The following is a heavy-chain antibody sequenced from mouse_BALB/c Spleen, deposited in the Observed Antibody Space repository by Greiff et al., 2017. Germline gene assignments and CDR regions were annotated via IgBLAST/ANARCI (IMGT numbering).Heavy chain of an antibody. J-gene: IGHJ2*01. CDR2: ISCYNGAT. Sequence: QVQLQQSGAELVRPGTSVKVSCKASGYAFTNYLIEWVKQRPGQGLEWIGYISCYNGATSYNQKFKGKATFTVDTSSSTAYMQFNSLTSEDSAVYYCARGEGTGRPNLYFDYWGQGTTLTVSS. CDR3: ARGEGTGRPNLYFDY. CDR1: GYAFTNYL. D-gene: IGHD4-1*01. V-gene: IGHV1-54*01.